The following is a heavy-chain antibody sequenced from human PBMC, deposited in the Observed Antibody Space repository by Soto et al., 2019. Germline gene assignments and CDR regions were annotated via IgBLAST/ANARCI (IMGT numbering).Heavy chain of an antibody. Sequence: EVQLLESGGGLVQPGGSLRLSCAVSGFTFGNYAMSWVRQAPGKVLEWVSAISGSGGITYYAESVEGRFTISRDNSKDRLYLQMDSLKAEDTALYYCAKGGGDNYFSYYMDVWGKGTTVTVSS. J-gene: IGHJ6*03. D-gene: IGHD2-21*01. CDR3: AKGGGDNYFSYYMDV. CDR2: ISGSGGIT. V-gene: IGHV3-23*01. CDR1: GFTFGNYA.